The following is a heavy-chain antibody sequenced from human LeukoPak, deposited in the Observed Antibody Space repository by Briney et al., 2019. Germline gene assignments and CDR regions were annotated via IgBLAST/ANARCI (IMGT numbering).Heavy chain of an antibody. CDR2: ISSSGSSI. J-gene: IGHJ6*02. D-gene: IGHD5-12*01. Sequence: QTGGSLRLSCAVSGFTFSSYEMNWVRQAPGKGLEWVSYISSSGSSIYYADSVKGRFTISRDNYKKTMYLQMNSLRAEDTAVYYCAKAVYSGYGLENYAMDVWGQGTTVTVSS. V-gene: IGHV3-48*03. CDR3: AKAVYSGYGLENYAMDV. CDR1: GFTFSSYE.